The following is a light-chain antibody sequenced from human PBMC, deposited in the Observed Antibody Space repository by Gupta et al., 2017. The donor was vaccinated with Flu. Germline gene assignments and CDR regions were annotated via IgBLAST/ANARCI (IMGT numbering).Light chain of an antibody. CDR1: KLGDKF. J-gene: IGLJ2*01. CDR2: QDN. V-gene: IGLV3-1*01. CDR3: QTWDSTTAV. Sequence: SPGQTASIACSGEKLGDKFTSWYQQRPDQSPVLVIYQDNKRPSGIPERFSGSNSGNTATLTIYGTQAMDEADYFCQTWDSTTAVFGGGTKLTVL.